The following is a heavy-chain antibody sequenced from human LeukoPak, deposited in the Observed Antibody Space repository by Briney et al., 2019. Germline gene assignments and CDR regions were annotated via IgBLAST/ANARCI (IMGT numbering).Heavy chain of an antibody. CDR3: ARGEGYCSGGSCYIFDY. D-gene: IGHD2-15*01. Sequence: ASVRVSCTGSVYTFTGYYMHCGCDTPGQGLECVWGIKPNSGGTNYAQKFQGRVTMTRDTSISTAYMELSRLRSDDTAVYYCARGEGYCSGGSCYIFDYWGQGTLVTVSS. J-gene: IGHJ4*02. V-gene: IGHV1-2*02. CDR1: VYTFTGYY. CDR2: IKPNSGGT.